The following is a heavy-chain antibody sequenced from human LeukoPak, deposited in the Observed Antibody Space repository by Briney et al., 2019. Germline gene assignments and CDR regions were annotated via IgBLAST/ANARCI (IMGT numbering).Heavy chain of an antibody. V-gene: IGHV3-9*01. Sequence: GRSLRLSCAASGFTFDDYAMHWVRQAPGKGLEWVSGISWNSGSIGYADSVKGRFTISRDNAKNSLYLQMNSLRAEDTAVYYCAKPNGYYGSGSYHGPNWFDPWGQGTLVTVSS. CDR2: ISWNSGSI. CDR1: GFTFDDYA. J-gene: IGHJ5*02. CDR3: AKPNGYYGSGSYHGPNWFDP. D-gene: IGHD3-10*01.